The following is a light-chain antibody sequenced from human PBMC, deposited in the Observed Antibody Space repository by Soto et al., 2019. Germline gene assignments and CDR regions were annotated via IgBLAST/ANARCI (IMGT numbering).Light chain of an antibody. CDR2: GAS. CDR3: QQRSNWPPT. V-gene: IGKV3-15*01. J-gene: IGKJ4*01. Sequence: EIVMTQSPATLSVSPGERATLSCRASQSISNNLAWYQQKPGQAPRLLIYGASTRATGIPARFSGSGSGTEFTLTISSLQSEDFAVYYCQQRSNWPPTFGGGAKVEIE. CDR1: QSISNN.